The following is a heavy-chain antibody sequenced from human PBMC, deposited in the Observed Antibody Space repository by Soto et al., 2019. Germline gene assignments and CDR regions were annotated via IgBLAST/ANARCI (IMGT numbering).Heavy chain of an antibody. CDR1: GFTFSSYG. D-gene: IGHD3-10*01. CDR2: IWYDGSNK. Sequence: GGSLRLSCAASGFTFSSYGMHWVRQAPGKGLEWVAVIWYDGSNKYYADSVKGRFTISRDNSKNTLYLQMNSLRAEDTAVYYCARGVTLHGSGSFVYYYYYMDVWGKGTTVTVSS. CDR3: ARGVTLHGSGSFVYYYYYMDV. V-gene: IGHV3-33*01. J-gene: IGHJ6*03.